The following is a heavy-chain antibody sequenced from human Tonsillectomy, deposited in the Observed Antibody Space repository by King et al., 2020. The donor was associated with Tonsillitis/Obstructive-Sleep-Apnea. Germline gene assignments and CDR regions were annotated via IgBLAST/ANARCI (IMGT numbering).Heavy chain of an antibody. CDR1: GFTFSSYE. D-gene: IGHD5-18*01. CDR2: ISSSGSTI. Sequence: VQLVESGGGLVQPGGSLRLSCAASGFTFSSYEMNWVRQAPGKGLEWVSYISSSGSTIYYADSVKGRFTISRDNAKNSLYLQMNSLRAEDTAVYYCARDLGDTAMATWGQGTLVTVSS. J-gene: IGHJ5*02. V-gene: IGHV3-48*03. CDR3: ARDLGDTAMAT.